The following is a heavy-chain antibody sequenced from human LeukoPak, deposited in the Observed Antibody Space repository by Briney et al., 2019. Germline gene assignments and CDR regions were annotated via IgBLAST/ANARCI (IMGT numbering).Heavy chain of an antibody. D-gene: IGHD3-9*01. CDR1: GGSISNYF. CDR3: ARHYVNTGYQYDY. CDR2: FHVSGST. Sequence: PSETLSLTCTVSGGSISNYFWSWIRQPAGQGLEWIGRFHVSGSTNYNPSLKSRVTMSVDTSKSQFSLKLSSVTAADTAVYYCARHYVNTGYQYDYWGQGTLVTVSS. V-gene: IGHV4-4*07. J-gene: IGHJ4*02.